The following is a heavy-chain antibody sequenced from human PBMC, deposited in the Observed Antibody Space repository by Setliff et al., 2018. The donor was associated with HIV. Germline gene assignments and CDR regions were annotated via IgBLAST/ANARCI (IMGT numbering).Heavy chain of an antibody. CDR3: ARHPRGTGRFDY. Sequence: NPSETLSLTCTVSGGSISSYYWSWIRQPPGKGLEWVGYIYYSGSNNYNPSLKSRVTISVGTSKNQFSLKLRSVTAADTAMYYCARHPRGTGRFDYWGQGTLVTVSS. J-gene: IGHJ4*02. D-gene: IGHD3-16*01. CDR2: IYYSGSN. V-gene: IGHV4-59*01. CDR1: GGSISSYY.